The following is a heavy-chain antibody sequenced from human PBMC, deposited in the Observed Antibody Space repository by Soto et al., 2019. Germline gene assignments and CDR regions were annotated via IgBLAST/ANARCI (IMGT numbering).Heavy chain of an antibody. CDR3: ARLDSPYYYGMDV. J-gene: IGHJ6*02. Sequence: PSETLSLTCTVSGGSISSSSYYWGWIRQPPGKGLEWIGSIYYSGSTYYNPSLKSRVTISVDTSKNQFSLKLSSATAADTAVYYCARLDSPYYYGMDVWGQGTTVTVSS. CDR2: IYYSGST. CDR1: GGSISSSSYY. V-gene: IGHV4-39*01.